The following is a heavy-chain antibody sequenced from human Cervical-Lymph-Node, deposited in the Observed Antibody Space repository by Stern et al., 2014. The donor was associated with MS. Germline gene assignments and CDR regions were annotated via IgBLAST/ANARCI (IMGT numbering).Heavy chain of an antibody. V-gene: IGHV1-2*02. CDR3: ARGGGYSYSTLDY. Sequence: QDQLVQSGAEVKKPGASVKVSCKASAYTITDYYTHWVRQAPGHGLEWIGWINPNSGGTYSAQKFQGRLTMTRDTSISTAYMELSSLRSDDTAVYYCARGGGYSYSTLDYWGEGTQVTVSS. CDR2: INPNSGGT. J-gene: IGHJ4*02. D-gene: IGHD3-10*01. CDR1: AYTITDYY.